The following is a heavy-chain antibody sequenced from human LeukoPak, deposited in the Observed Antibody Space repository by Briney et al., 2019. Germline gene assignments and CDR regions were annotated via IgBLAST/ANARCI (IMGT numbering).Heavy chain of an antibody. D-gene: IGHD2-2*01. CDR3: ARLYCSSTSCYVRHYYYYYYMDV. Sequence: SQTLSLTCTVSGGSISSGEYYWSWIRQSPGKGLEWIGYIYYSGSSSYYNPSLKSRVTISVDTSKNQFSLKLSSVTAADTAVYYCARLYCSSTSCYVRHYYYYYYMDVWGKGTTVTVSS. V-gene: IGHV4-30-4*08. CDR2: IYYSGSSS. CDR1: GGSISSGEYY. J-gene: IGHJ6*03.